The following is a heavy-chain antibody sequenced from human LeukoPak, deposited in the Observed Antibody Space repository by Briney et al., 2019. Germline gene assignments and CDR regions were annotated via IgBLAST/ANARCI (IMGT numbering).Heavy chain of an antibody. J-gene: IGHJ5*02. Sequence: PSETLSPTCTAAGGSISSYYWSWIRQPPGKGLEWIGYIYYSGSTNYNPSLKSRVTISVDTSKNQFSLKLSSVTAADTAVYYCARDRGCSGGSCYYYWFDPWGQGTLVSVSS. CDR2: IYYSGST. D-gene: IGHD2-15*01. V-gene: IGHV4-59*01. CDR3: ARDRGCSGGSCYYYWFDP. CDR1: GGSISSYY.